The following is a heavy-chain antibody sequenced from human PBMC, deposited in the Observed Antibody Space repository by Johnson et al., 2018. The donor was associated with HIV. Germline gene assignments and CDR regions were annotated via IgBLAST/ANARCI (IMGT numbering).Heavy chain of an antibody. V-gene: IGHV3-30*04. CDR2: ISYDGSNK. Sequence: QVQLVESGGGVVQPGRSLRLSCAASGFTFSSYAMHWVRQAPGKGLEWVAVISYDGSNKYYADSVKGRFTISSDNSKNTLYLQMKRRRAEATAGYYGARGVYSGSWYGAFDIWGQGTMVTVSS. J-gene: IGHJ3*02. CDR3: ARGVYSGSWYGAFDI. CDR1: GFTFSSYA. D-gene: IGHD6-13*01.